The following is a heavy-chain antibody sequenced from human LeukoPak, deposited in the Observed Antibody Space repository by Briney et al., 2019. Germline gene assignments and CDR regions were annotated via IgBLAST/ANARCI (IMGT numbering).Heavy chain of an antibody. D-gene: IGHD6-13*01. V-gene: IGHV3-48*03. Sequence: GGSLRLSCAASGFTFSSYEMNWVRQAPGKGLEWVSYITSSGSTTHYADSVKGRFTISRDNSKNTLYLQMNSLRAEDTAVYYCAKGKIAAAGSFDYWGQGTLVTVSS. CDR1: GFTFSSYE. J-gene: IGHJ4*02. CDR3: AKGKIAAAGSFDY. CDR2: ITSSGSTT.